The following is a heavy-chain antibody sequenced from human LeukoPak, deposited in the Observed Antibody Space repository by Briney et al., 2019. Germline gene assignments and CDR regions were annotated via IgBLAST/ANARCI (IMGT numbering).Heavy chain of an antibody. CDR2: IYYSGST. CDR1: GGSISSSRYY. Sequence: PSETLSLTCTVSGGSISSSRYYWGWIRQPPGKGLEWIGSIYYSGSTYYNPSLKSRVTISVDTSKNQFSLKLSSVTAADTAVYYCARCSSGWGYNWFDPWGQGTLVTVSS. V-gene: IGHV4-39*01. J-gene: IGHJ5*02. CDR3: ARCSSGWGYNWFDP. D-gene: IGHD6-19*01.